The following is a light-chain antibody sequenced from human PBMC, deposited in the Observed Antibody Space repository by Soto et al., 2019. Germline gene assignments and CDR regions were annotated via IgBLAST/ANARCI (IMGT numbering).Light chain of an antibody. Sequence: EIVLTQSPGTLSLSPGERATLSCRASQSVSSSYLAWYQQKPGQAPRLLIYDASSRATGIPDRFSGSGSGTDFTLTISRLEPEDSAVYHCQQYGSSLWTFGQGTKVEIK. CDR2: DAS. J-gene: IGKJ1*01. CDR1: QSVSSSY. CDR3: QQYGSSLWT. V-gene: IGKV3-20*01.